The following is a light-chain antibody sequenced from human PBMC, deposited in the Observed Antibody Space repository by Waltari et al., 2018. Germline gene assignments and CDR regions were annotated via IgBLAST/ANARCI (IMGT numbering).Light chain of an antibody. V-gene: IGKV3-20*01. CDR1: QSVTTDY. Sequence: DNVLTPSPGTLSLSPGERATLPCRASQSVTTDYLAWYQQKPGQAPRLLIYGAFNRAAGTPDRFSGSGSGTDFTLTISRVEPDDSAVYYCQQYASSPRTFGQGTKVHIK. CDR3: QQYASSPRT. CDR2: GAF. J-gene: IGKJ1*01.